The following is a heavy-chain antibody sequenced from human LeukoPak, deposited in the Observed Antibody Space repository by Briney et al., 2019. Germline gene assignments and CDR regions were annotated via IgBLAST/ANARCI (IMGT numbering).Heavy chain of an antibody. J-gene: IGHJ3*02. CDR2: IRSDGTDK. CDR3: ARYDSSGYSAFDI. V-gene: IGHV3-30*02. CDR1: GFTFNKYG. Sequence: GGSLRLSCAASGFTFNKYGMHWVRQAPGKGLEGVTFIRSDGTDKYYADSVKGRFTISRDNSKNTLYLQMNSLRAEDTAVYYCARYDSSGYSAFDIWGQGTMVTVSS. D-gene: IGHD3-22*01.